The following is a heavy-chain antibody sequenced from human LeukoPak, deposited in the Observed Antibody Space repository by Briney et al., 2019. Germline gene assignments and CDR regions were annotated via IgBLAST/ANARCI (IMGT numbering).Heavy chain of an antibody. J-gene: IGHJ3*02. V-gene: IGHV3-23*01. D-gene: IGHD3-16*01. CDR2: ISGSGGST. CDR1: GFTFSSYA. Sequence: GGSLRLSCAASGFTFSSYAMSWVRQAPGKGLEWVSAISGSGGSTYYADSVKGRFTISRDNSKNTLYLQMNSLRAEDTAVYYCARDGVQDDAFDIWGQGTMVTVSS. CDR3: ARDGVQDDAFDI.